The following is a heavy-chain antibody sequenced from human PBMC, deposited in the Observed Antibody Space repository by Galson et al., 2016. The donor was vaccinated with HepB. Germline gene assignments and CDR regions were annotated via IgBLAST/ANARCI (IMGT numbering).Heavy chain of an antibody. CDR3: ASPGYCSGGSCYDPSFDY. Sequence: SETLSLTCAVSGYSISSGCYWGWIRQPPGKGLEWIGSIYHSGSTYYNPSLKSRVTISVDTSKSQFSLKLSSVTAADTAVYYCASPGYCSGGSCYDPSFDYWGQGTLVTVSS. CDR2: IYHSGST. CDR1: GYSISSGCY. J-gene: IGHJ4*02. V-gene: IGHV4-38-2*01. D-gene: IGHD2-15*01.